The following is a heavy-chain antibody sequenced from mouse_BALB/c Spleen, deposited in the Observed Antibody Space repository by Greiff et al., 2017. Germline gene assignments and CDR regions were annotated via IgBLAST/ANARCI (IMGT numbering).Heavy chain of an antibody. J-gene: IGHJ2*01. Sequence: EVMLVESGGGLVKPGGSLKLSCAASGFTFSSYAMSWVRQTPEKRLEWVASISSGGSTYYPDSVKGRFTISRDNARNILYLQMSSLRSEDTAMYYCAREWLQLFDYWGQGTTLTVSS. CDR3: AREWLQLFDY. V-gene: IGHV5-6-5*01. CDR1: GFTFSSYA. D-gene: IGHD2-2*01. CDR2: ISSGGST.